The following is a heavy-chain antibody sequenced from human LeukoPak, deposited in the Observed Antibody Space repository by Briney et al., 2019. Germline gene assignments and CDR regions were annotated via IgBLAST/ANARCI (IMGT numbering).Heavy chain of an antibody. CDR3: ARVAAHSSWYSYFQQ. CDR2: INHSGST. Sequence: SETLSLTCAVYGGSFSGYYWSWIRHPPGKGLEWIGEINHSGSTNYNPSLKSRVTISVDTSKNQFSLKLSSVTAADTAVYYCARVAAHSSWYSYFQQWGKGTLVTVSS. J-gene: IGHJ1*01. D-gene: IGHD6-13*01. V-gene: IGHV4-34*01. CDR1: GGSFSGYY.